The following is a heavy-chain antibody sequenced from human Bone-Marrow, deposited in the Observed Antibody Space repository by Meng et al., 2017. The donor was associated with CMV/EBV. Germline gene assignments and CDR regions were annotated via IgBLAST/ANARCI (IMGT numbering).Heavy chain of an antibody. Sequence: SETLSLTCNVSGASIGSYSWSWVRQTPGTALEWIGYIYHSGTVTYNPSLKSRVTISADTSKNQLSLKLNSVTAADTAVYFCARETYYYGMDVWGQGTTGTFPS. V-gene: IGHV4-59*01. J-gene: IGHJ6*02. CDR1: GASIGSYS. CDR2: IYHSGTV. CDR3: ARETYYYGMDV.